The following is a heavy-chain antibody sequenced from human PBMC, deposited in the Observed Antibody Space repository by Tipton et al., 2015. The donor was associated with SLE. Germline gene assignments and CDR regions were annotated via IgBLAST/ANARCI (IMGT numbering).Heavy chain of an antibody. D-gene: IGHD4-17*01. CDR2: INTDGSGK. V-gene: IGHV3-74*01. CDR3: AKDGNPYYADKTYFDY. J-gene: IGHJ4*02. CDR1: GYTFNRYW. Sequence: SLRLSCEGSGYTFNRYWMHWVRQAPGKGLVWVSRINTDGSGKDYAESVKGRFTISRDNAKNTLYLQMNSLRAEDTAVYYCAKDGNPYYADKTYFDYWGQGTLVTVSS.